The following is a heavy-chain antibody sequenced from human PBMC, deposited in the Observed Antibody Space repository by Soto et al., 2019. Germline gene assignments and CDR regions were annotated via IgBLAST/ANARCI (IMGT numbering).Heavy chain of an antibody. V-gene: IGHV3-7*03. CDR2: IKEDGSEK. CDR1: GFTFGDSY. J-gene: IGHJ6*02. CDR3: TRKRFGMDV. Sequence: PGGSLRLSCAGSGFTFGDSYMSWIRQAPGKGLEWVANIKEDGSEKDYVDPVKGRFTITRDNAKNSLYLQMNNLRAEDTAVYFCTRKRFGMDVWGQGTTVTVSS.